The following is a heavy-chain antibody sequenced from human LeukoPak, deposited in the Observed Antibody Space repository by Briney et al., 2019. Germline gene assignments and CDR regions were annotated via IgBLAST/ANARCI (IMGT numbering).Heavy chain of an antibody. CDR1: GYSFTSYG. V-gene: IGHV1-18*01. CDR3: ARVPSGGPFDY. Sequence: ASVKVSCKASGYSFTSYGINWVRQAPGQGPEWMGWISAYNGNTNYAQRLQGRVTMTTDTSTSTAYMELRSLTSDDTAVYYCARVPSGGPFDYWGQGTLVTVSS. J-gene: IGHJ4*02. CDR2: ISAYNGNT. D-gene: IGHD2-15*01.